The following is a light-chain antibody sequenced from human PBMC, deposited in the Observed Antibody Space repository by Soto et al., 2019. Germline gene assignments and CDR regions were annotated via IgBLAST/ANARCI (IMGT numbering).Light chain of an antibody. J-gene: IGKJ4*01. V-gene: IGKV1-27*01. Sequence: DTRVTQTLSSLPASVGDRVTNTFLASQGISNYLAWYQQKPGKVPKLLIYAASTLQSGVPSRFSGSGSGTDFTLTISSLQPEDVATYYCQKYNSAPLTFGGGTKVAIK. CDR1: QGISNY. CDR3: QKYNSAPLT. CDR2: AAS.